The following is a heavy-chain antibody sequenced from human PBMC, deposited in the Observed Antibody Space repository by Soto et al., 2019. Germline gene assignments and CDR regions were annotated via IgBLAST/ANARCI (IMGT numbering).Heavy chain of an antibody. J-gene: IGHJ3*02. Sequence: QVQLVQSGAEVKKPGASVKVSCKASGYTFTSYDINWVRQATGQGREGMGWMNPNSGNTGYAQKFQGRVTMTRNTSISTAYMELSSLRSEDTAVYYCARGINYYDSGDDAFDIWGQGTMVTVSS. CDR2: MNPNSGNT. D-gene: IGHD3-10*01. CDR3: ARGINYYDSGDDAFDI. CDR1: GYTFTSYD. V-gene: IGHV1-8*01.